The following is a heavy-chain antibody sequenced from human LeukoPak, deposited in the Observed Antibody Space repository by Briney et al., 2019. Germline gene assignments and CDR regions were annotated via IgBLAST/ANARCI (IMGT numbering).Heavy chain of an antibody. D-gene: IGHD6-13*01. J-gene: IGHJ6*02. Sequence: GGSLRLSCAASGFTFSSYGMHWVRQAPGKGLEWVAVISYDGSNKYYADSVKGRFTISRDNSKNTLYLQMNSLRAEDTAVYYCAEIAAAGPEDYYGMDVWGQGTTVTVSS. V-gene: IGHV3-30*18. CDR2: ISYDGSNK. CDR3: AEIAAAGPEDYYGMDV. CDR1: GFTFSSYG.